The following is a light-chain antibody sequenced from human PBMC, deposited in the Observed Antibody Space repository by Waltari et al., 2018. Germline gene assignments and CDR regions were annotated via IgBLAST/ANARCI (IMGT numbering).Light chain of an antibody. Sequence: DIQMTQAPVSLSASVGDTVTITCRASHNIGTFLIWYQQRPAKAPTVLIYAASTLQRGVPSRFSGSGSGTDFTLTISRLEPEDFAVYYCQQYYSSPATFGQGTKVEIK. CDR3: QQYYSSPAT. CDR2: AAS. J-gene: IGKJ1*01. CDR1: HNIGTF. V-gene: IGKV1-39*01.